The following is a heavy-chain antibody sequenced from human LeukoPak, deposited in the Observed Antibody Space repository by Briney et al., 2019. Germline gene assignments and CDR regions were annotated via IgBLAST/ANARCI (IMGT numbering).Heavy chain of an antibody. CDR1: GFTFSTYW. CDR3: AKDCGVLWFGELLRGLDY. D-gene: IGHD3-10*01. Sequence: GGSLRLSCAASGFTFSTYWMTWVRQAPGKGLEWVANIKEDGSKKYYVDSVRGLFTISRDNSKNTLYLQMNSLRAEDTAVYYCAKDCGVLWFGELLRGLDYWGQGTLVTVSS. V-gene: IGHV3-7*01. CDR2: IKEDGSKK. J-gene: IGHJ4*02.